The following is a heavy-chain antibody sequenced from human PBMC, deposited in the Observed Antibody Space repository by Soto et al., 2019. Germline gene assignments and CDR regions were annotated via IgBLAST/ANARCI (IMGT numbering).Heavy chain of an antibody. J-gene: IGHJ6*02. Sequence: GASVKVSCKASGYTFTSYGISWVRQAPGQGLEWMGWISAYNGNTNYAQKLQGRVTMTTDTSTSTAYMELRSLRSDATAVYYCARDDDCGYYYHGMDVWGQGATVTVSS. CDR2: ISAYNGNT. CDR1: GYTFTSYG. CDR3: ARDDDCGYYYHGMDV. D-gene: IGHD2-21*01. V-gene: IGHV1-18*01.